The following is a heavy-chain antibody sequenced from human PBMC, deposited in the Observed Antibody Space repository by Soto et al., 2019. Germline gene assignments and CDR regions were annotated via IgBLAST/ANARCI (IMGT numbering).Heavy chain of an antibody. CDR1: KFTFSNYA. CDR3: AKVPTGEMATVFQAFDI. Sequence: EVQLLESGGGLVQPGGSLRLSCVASKFTFSNYAMSWVRQAPGKGLEWVSAISYTGGSTYYADSVKGRFTISRDNSKNTLYLQMNSLRDEDTAVYHCAKVPTGEMATVFQAFDIWGQGTMVTVSS. J-gene: IGHJ3*02. V-gene: IGHV3-23*01. CDR2: ISYTGGST. D-gene: IGHD4-4*01.